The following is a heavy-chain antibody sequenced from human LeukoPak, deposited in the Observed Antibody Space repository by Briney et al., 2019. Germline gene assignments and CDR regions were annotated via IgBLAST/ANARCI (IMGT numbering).Heavy chain of an antibody. CDR2: TYYRSTWYN. J-gene: IGHJ5*02. D-gene: IGHD2-2*01. CDR3: ARRLTQYDCFDP. CDR1: GDIVSSNSVT. Sequence: SQTPSLTCAISGDIVSSNSVTWNWIRQSPSRGLEWLGRTYYRSTWYNDYAVSVRGRITVNPDTSKNQFSLHLYSVTPEDTAVYYCARRLTQYDCFDPWGQGILVTVSS. V-gene: IGHV6-1*01.